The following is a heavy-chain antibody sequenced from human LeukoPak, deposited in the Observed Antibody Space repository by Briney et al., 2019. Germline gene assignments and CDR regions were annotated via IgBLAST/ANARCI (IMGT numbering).Heavy chain of an antibody. V-gene: IGHV1-2*02. D-gene: IGHD3-22*01. CDR1: GYTFTGYY. Sequence: ASVTVSCKASGYTFTGYYMHWVRQAPGQGLEWMGWINPNSGGTNYAQKFQGRVTMIRDTSISTAYMELSRLRSDDTAVYYCASNYDSSGYYYYYYGMDVWGQGTTVTVSS. CDR3: ASNYDSSGYYYYYYGMDV. J-gene: IGHJ6*02. CDR2: INPNSGGT.